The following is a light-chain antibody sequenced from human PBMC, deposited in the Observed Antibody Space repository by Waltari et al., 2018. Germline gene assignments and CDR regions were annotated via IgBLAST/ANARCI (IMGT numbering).Light chain of an antibody. J-gene: IGLJ2*01. CDR1: SSDIGDFNY. V-gene: IGLV2-14*03. CDR3: SSYTDTNTLHVV. CDR2: GVT. Sequence: SALTQPASVSGSPGQSITISCTGTSSDIGDFNYISWYQQHPGEGPKLIIYGVTRLPSGFSMRFSGSKSGNTASLTISGLQADDEAEYFCSSYTDTNTLHVVFGGGTKLSVL.